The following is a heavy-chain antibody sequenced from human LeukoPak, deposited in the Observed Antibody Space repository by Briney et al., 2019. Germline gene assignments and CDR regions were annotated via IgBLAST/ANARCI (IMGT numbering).Heavy chain of an antibody. CDR2: IIPILGIG. Sequence: ASVKVSCKASGGTFSSYAISWVRQAPGQGLEWMGRIIPILGIGNYAQKFQGRVTITADKSTRTAYMELSSLRSEDTAVYYCARQYYYGAGRMGAFDIWGQGAMVTVSS. J-gene: IGHJ3*02. CDR1: GGTFSSYA. V-gene: IGHV1-69*04. CDR3: ARQYYYGAGRMGAFDI. D-gene: IGHD3-10*01.